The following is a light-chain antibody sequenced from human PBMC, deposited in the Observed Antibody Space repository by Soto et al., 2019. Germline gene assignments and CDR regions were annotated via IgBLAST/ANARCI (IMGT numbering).Light chain of an antibody. CDR2: EGS. Sequence: QSALTQPASVSGSPGQSITISCTGTSSDVGTYNLVSWYQHHPGKAPKLMIYEGSKRPSGVSHRFSGSKSGNTASLTISGLQAEDEADYYCCSYAGSSTYVFGTGTKLTVL. J-gene: IGLJ1*01. CDR3: CSYAGSSTYV. CDR1: SSDVGTYNL. V-gene: IGLV2-23*01.